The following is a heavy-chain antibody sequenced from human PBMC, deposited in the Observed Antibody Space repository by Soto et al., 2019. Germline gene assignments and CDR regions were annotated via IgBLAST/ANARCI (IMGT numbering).Heavy chain of an antibody. CDR2: IYWEDDK. V-gene: IGHV2-5*02. CDR3: AHSPSWSTYYDNSGFFDY. Sequence: QITLKESGPTLVKPTQTLTLTCTFSGFSLSTSGVGVGWIRQPPGKALEWLALIYWEDDKRYSPSLNTRLTLTTDTTKNQVVLTITNVDPVDTATYYCAHSPSWSTYYDNSGFFDYWGQGTLVTVSS. D-gene: IGHD3-22*01. J-gene: IGHJ4*02. CDR1: GFSLSTSGVG.